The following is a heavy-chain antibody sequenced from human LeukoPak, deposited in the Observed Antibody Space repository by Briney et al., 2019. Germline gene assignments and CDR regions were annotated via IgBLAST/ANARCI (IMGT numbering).Heavy chain of an antibody. CDR2: VKSDGSST. V-gene: IGHV3-74*01. J-gene: IGHJ4*02. CDR3: ARDVFLGPVTPYLDF. Sequence: GGSLRLSCAASGCTFSSYARHWVRQAPGKGLVWVSRVKSDGSSTRYADSVKGRFTLSRNNARKTLYLQMNSLRAEDTAVYYCARDVFLGPVTPYLDFWGQGTPVTVSS. D-gene: IGHD2/OR15-2a*01. CDR1: GCTFSSYA.